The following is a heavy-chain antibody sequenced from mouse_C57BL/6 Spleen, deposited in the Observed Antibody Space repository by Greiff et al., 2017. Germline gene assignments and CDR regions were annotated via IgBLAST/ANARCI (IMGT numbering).Heavy chain of an antibody. CDR1: GYTFTSYW. CDR2: INPSSGYT. CDR3: ARGYDYDEEAFAY. J-gene: IGHJ3*01. D-gene: IGHD2-4*01. V-gene: IGHV1-7*01. Sequence: VQLQQSGAELAKPGASVKLSCKASGYTFTSYWMHWVKQRPGQGLEWIGYINPSSGYTKYNQKFKDKATLTADKSSSTAYMQLGSLTYEDSAVYYCARGYDYDEEAFAYWGQGTLVTVSA.